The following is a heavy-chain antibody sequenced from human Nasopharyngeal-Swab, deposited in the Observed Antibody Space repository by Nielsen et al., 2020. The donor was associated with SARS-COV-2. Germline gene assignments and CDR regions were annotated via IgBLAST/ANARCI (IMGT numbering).Heavy chain of an antibody. CDR1: GGSFSGYY. J-gene: IGHJ5*02. V-gene: IGHV4-34*01. Sequence: SETLSLTCAVSGGSFSGYYWSWIRQPPGKGLEWIGEINHSGSTNYNPSLKSRVTISVDTSKNQFSLKLSSVTAADTAVYYCATPKAIEDIVVVQAAMYYYNWFDPWGQGTLVTVSS. CDR2: INHSGST. D-gene: IGHD2-2*01. CDR3: ATPKAIEDIVVVQAAMYYYNWFDP.